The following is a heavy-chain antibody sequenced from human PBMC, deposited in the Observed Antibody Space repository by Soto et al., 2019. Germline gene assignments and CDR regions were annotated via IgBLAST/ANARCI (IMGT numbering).Heavy chain of an antibody. D-gene: IGHD6-13*01. CDR1: SGSFSGYY. CDR2: ITHRGFT. J-gene: IGHJ4*02. V-gene: IGHV4-34*01. CDR3: ARFPFSTSSWSNPRYFDS. Sequence: QVQLQQWGAGLLKPSETLSLTCAVYSGSFSGYYWSWIRQSPGKGLEWIGEITHRGFTNYNPSLTSRVTMSADTSKTHFSLNLTSVTAADTAVYYCARFPFSTSSWSNPRYFDSWGQGTLVTVSS.